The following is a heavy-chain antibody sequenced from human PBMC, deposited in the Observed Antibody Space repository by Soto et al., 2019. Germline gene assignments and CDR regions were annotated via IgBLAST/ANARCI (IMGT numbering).Heavy chain of an antibody. CDR2: ISSSGSTI. CDR3: ARDPDYDILTGSPYGMDV. D-gene: IGHD3-9*01. CDR1: GFTFSDYY. V-gene: IGHV3-11*01. J-gene: IGHJ6*02. Sequence: GGSLRLSCAASGFTFSDYYMSWIRQAPGKGLEWVSYISSSGSTIYYADSVKGRFTISRDNAKNSLYLQMNSLRAEDTAVYYCARDPDYDILTGSPYGMDVWGQGTTVTVSS.